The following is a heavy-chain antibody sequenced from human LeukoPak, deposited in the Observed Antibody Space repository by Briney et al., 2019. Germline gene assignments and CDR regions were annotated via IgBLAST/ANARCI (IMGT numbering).Heavy chain of an antibody. Sequence: GGSLRLSCAASGFTFSSYGMHWVRQAPGKGLEWVAFIRYDGSNKYYADSVKGRFTISRDNSKNTLYLQMNSLRAEDTAVYYCAKENDFWSGYCDYWGQGTLVTVSS. CDR1: GFTFSSYG. CDR2: IRYDGSNK. V-gene: IGHV3-30*02. D-gene: IGHD3-3*01. CDR3: AKENDFWSGYCDY. J-gene: IGHJ4*02.